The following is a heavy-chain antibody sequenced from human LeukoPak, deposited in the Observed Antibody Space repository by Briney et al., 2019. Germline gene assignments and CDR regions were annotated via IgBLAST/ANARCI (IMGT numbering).Heavy chain of an antibody. V-gene: IGHV3-15*01. CDR3: TTASYGDYGY. D-gene: IGHD4-17*01. J-gene: IGHJ4*02. Sequence: GRSLRLSCAASGXTFSSYGMHWVRQAPGKGLEWVGRIKSKTDGGTTDYAAPVKGRFTISRDDSKNTLYLQMNSLKTEDTAVYYCTTASYGDYGYWGQGTLVTVSS. CDR2: IKSKTDGGTT. CDR1: GXTFSSYG.